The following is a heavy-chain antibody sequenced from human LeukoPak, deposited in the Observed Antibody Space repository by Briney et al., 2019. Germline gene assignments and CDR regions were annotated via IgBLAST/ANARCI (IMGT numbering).Heavy chain of an antibody. CDR2: ISVYSGHT. J-gene: IGHJ4*02. Sequence: GASVKVSCKASGYTFTSYAITWVRQAPGQGLEWMGWISVYSGHTYYAQNLQGRVTMTTDTSTSTAYMELRSLRSDDTAVYYCARDYYDTSGYYYGCGYWGQGTLVTVSS. CDR1: GYTFTSYA. CDR3: ARDYYDTSGYYYGCGY. D-gene: IGHD3-22*01. V-gene: IGHV1-18*01.